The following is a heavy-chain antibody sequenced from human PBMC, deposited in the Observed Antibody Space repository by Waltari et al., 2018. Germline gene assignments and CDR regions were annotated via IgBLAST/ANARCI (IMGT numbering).Heavy chain of an antibody. CDR1: GGSISSYY. CDR3: ARASCGSSTPFDY. V-gene: IGHV4-4*07. J-gene: IGHJ4*02. CDR2: IYTRGSN. D-gene: IGHD3-16*01. Sequence: QVQLQESGPGLVKPSETLSLTCTVSGGSISSYYWSWIRQPGGKGREWIWRIYTRGSNNYHTPLKSRVTMSVDTSKTQCSFKLSAVTAAETAVYYWARASCGSSTPFDYWGQGTLVTVSS.